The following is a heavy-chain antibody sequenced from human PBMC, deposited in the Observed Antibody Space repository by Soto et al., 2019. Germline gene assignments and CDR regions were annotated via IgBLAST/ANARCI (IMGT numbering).Heavy chain of an antibody. Sequence: QVQLVQSGAEVKKPGSSVKVSCKASGGTFSSYAISWVRQAPGQGLEWMGGIIPISGTANYAQKFQGRVTITADESTNMELSSLRSEDTAVYYCARSQGSSTSVEIYYYYYYGMDVWGQGTKVTVSS. V-gene: IGHV1-69*01. CDR2: IIPISGTA. CDR1: GGTFSSYA. CDR3: ARSQGSSTSVEIYYYYYYGMDV. D-gene: IGHD2-2*01. J-gene: IGHJ6*02.